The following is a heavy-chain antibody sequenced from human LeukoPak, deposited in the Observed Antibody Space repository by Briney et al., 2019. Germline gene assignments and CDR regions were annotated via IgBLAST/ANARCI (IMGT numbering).Heavy chain of an antibody. J-gene: IGHJ6*03. D-gene: IGHD6-19*01. CDR2: INHSGST. Sequence: GSLRLSCEASGFTFRNFWMSWIRQPPGKGLEWIGEINHSGSTNYNPSLKSRVTISVDTSKNQFSLKLSSVTAADTAVYYCARGSLVAVAGIGPYYMDVWGKGTTVTVSS. CDR1: GFTFRNFW. CDR3: ARGSLVAVAGIGPYYMDV. V-gene: IGHV4-34*01.